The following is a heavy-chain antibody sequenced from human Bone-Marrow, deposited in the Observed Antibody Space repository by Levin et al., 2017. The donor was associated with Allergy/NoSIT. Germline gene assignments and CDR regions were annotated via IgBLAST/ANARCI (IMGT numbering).Heavy chain of an antibody. Sequence: QAGGSLRLSCAASGFTFSRYAMSWVRQSPGKGPEWVSFISDNSYTTHYADSVKGRFTISRDNSKNMLYLQMNSLRAEDTAIYYCAKDPPAVLGWYFDIWGRGTLVVVSS. CDR2: ISDNSYTT. V-gene: IGHV3-23*01. CDR1: GFTFSRYA. J-gene: IGHJ2*01. D-gene: IGHD1-14*01. CDR3: AKDPPAVLGWYFDI.